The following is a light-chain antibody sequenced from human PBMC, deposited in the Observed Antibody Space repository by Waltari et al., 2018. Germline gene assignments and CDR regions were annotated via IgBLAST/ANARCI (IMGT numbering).Light chain of an antibody. V-gene: IGKV2-28*01. Sequence: DIVMTQTPLSLPVTLGEPATISCRSSQSLLSSNGYNYLNWYLQKPGQSPQLLIYYGSNQASGVPDRFSGSGSGTDFTLTISRVEAEDVGVYYCMQALQTPYSFGQGTKVEIK. J-gene: IGKJ2*03. CDR2: YGS. CDR3: MQALQTPYS. CDR1: QSLLSSNGYNY.